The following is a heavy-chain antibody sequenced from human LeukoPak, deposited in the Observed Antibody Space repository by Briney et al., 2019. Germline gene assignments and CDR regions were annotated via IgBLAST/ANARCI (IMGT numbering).Heavy chain of an antibody. D-gene: IGHD2-2*01. CDR3: ARDPTADDY. J-gene: IGHJ4*02. CDR1: GFTFSSYS. V-gene: IGHV3-21*01. Sequence: GGSLRLSCAASGFTFSSYSMNWVRQAPGERLEWVSSISSSSSYIYYADSVKGRFTISRDNAKNSLFLQMNSLRAEDTAIYYCARDPTADDYWGQGTLVTVSS. CDR2: ISSSSSYI.